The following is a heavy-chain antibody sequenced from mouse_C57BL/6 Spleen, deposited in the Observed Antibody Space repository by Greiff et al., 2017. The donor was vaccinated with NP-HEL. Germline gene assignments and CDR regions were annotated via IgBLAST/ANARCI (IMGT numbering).Heavy chain of an antibody. D-gene: IGHD1-1*01. J-gene: IGHJ2*01. Sequence: VQLQQSGAELVRPGASVTLSCKASGYTFTGYFMNWVMQSHGKSLEWIGRINPYNGDTFYNQKFKGKATLTVDKSSSTAHMELRSLTSEDSAVYYGARYGYGSSHLDYGGQGTTLTVSS. CDR1: GYTFTGYF. V-gene: IGHV1-20*01. CDR2: INPYNGDT. CDR3: ARYGYGSSHLDY.